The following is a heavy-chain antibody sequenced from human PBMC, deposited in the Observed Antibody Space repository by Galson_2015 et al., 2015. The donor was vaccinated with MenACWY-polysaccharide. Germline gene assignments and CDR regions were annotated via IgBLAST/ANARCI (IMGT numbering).Heavy chain of an antibody. Sequence: SLRLSCAVSGFTFSGYSMNWVRQAPGKGLEWLSYISSSSSTVYYADSVRGRFTISRDNAKDSLYLQMNRLRDEDTAIYYCARRGLVSIPCGGWDHWGQGAQGTVSS. CDR1: GFTFSGYS. J-gene: IGHJ4*02. D-gene: IGHD6-6*01. V-gene: IGHV3-48*02. CDR3: ARRGLVSIPCGGWDH. CDR2: ISSSSSTV.